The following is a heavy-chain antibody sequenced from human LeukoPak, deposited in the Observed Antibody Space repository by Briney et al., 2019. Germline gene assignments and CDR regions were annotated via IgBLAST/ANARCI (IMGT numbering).Heavy chain of an antibody. CDR1: GGTFSSYA. CDR2: IIPIFGTA. D-gene: IGHD2-8*01. CDR3: ATNIVLMVYAIVDYYYGMDV. Sequence: ASVKVSCKASGGTFSSYAISWVRQAPGQGLEWMGGIIPIFGTANYAQKFQGRVTITADESTSTAYMELSSLRSEDTAVYYCATNIVLMVYAIVDYYYGMDVWGQGTTVTVSS. J-gene: IGHJ6*02. V-gene: IGHV1-69*13.